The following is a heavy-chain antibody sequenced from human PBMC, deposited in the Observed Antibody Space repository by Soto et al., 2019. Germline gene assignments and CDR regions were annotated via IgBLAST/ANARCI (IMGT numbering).Heavy chain of an antibody. J-gene: IGHJ5*02. CDR3: ARDRGIGAAGS. V-gene: IGHV4-4*02. Sequence: QVQLQESGPGLVKPSGTLSLTCAVSGGSITSTNWWSWVRQPPGEGLEWIGEIYHSGSTNYNPSLKSLVTISVDKSKNQFSLKLTSVTAADTAVYYCARDRGIGAAGSWGQGTLVTVSS. D-gene: IGHD6-13*01. CDR2: IYHSGST. CDR1: GGSITSTNW.